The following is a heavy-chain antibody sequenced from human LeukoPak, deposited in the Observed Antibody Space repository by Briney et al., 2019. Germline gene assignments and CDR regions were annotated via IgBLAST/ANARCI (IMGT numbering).Heavy chain of an antibody. J-gene: IGHJ4*02. V-gene: IGHV3-23*01. CDR2: ISGSGGST. CDR3: AKVSGKPVVTPDY. D-gene: IGHD4-23*01. Sequence: GGSLRLSCAASGLTFSSYAMSWVRQAPGKGLEWVSAISGSGGSTYYADSVKGRFTISRDNSKNTLYLQMNSLRAEDTAVYYCAKVSGKPVVTPDYWGQGTLVTVSS. CDR1: GLTFSSYA.